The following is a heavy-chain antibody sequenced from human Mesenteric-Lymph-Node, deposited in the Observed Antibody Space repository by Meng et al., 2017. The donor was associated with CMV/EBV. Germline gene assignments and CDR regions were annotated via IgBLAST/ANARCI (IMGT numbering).Heavy chain of an antibody. CDR2: ISHSGTP. D-gene: IGHD4-11*01. J-gene: IGHJ4*02. CDR1: GGSFSAYY. CDR3: AREASYSNCFDS. Sequence: SETLSLTCAVYGGSFSAYYWSWIRQSPGKGLEWIGEISHSGTPNYNPSLKSRVTISVDTPKNHFSLKLTSVTAADTAVYYCAREASYSNCFDSWGQGTLVTVSS. V-gene: IGHV4-34*01.